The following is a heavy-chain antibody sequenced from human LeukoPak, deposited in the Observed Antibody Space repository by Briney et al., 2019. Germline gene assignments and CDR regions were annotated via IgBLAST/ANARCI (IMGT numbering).Heavy chain of an antibody. Sequence: ASVKVSCKASGYTFTNYGISWVRQAPGQGLEWMGWISAYNGNTNYAQKLQGRVTMTTDTSTSTAYMGLRSLRSDDTAVYYCARGSNWNDGSNYYYYRDVWGKGTTVTISS. D-gene: IGHD1-1*01. CDR3: ARGSNWNDGSNYYYYRDV. CDR2: ISAYNGNT. J-gene: IGHJ6*03. V-gene: IGHV1-18*01. CDR1: GYTFTNYG.